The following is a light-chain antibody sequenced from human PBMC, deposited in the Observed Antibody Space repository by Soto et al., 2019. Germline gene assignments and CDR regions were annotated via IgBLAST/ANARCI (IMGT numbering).Light chain of an antibody. CDR2: GAS. CDR3: QQYGSSPPLT. V-gene: IGKV3-20*01. Sequence: EFVLTQSPGKLSLSPGERATLSCRASQRISSSFLTWYQQKPGQAPRLLIYGASSRGTGIPDTFSGSGSGTGFTLTISRLEPEAFAVYYCQQYGSSPPLTFGGGTKVEIK. CDR1: QRISSSF. J-gene: IGKJ4*01.